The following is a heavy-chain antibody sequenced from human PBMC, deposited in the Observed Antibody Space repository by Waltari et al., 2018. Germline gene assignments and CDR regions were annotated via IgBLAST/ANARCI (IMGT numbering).Heavy chain of an antibody. CDR2: SSNRGSST. D-gene: IGHD3-22*01. CDR3: ATVGGWNYDTSGHASRFDS. V-gene: IGHV3-23*04. Sequence: EVQLVESGGGLVQRGGSLRLSCAASGFTFSNYAMAWVRQAPGRGLVWVSGSSNRGSSTYYADSVKGRFIIARDKSKNTLYLQMNSLRAEDTAIYYCATVGGWNYDTSGHASRFDSWGQGTLVTVSS. J-gene: IGHJ4*02. CDR1: GFTFSNYA.